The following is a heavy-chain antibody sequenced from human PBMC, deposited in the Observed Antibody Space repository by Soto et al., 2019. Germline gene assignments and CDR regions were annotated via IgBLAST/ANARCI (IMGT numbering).Heavy chain of an antibody. Sequence: QVQLVQSGAEVKKPGSSVKVSCKASGGTFSSYAISWVRQAPGQGLEWMGGIIPIFGTANYAQQFQGRVTITADESTSTAYMELSSLRSEDTAVYYCARDYKVYDYVWGSYPSTHFDYWGQGTLVTVSS. V-gene: IGHV1-69*01. J-gene: IGHJ4*02. D-gene: IGHD3-16*02. CDR2: IIPIFGTA. CDR3: ARDYKVYDYVWGSYPSTHFDY. CDR1: GGTFSSYA.